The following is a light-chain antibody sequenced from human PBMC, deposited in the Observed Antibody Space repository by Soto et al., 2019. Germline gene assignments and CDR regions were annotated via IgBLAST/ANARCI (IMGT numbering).Light chain of an antibody. J-gene: IGKJ1*01. CDR2: DTS. V-gene: IGKV3D-7*01. CDR1: QSISSSF. CDR3: QHYNSYSEA. Sequence: PGERASLSCGASQSISSSFLAWYQQKPGQAPRLLIYDTSTRATGIPARFSGSASGTDFTLTISSLQPDDFATYYCQHYNSYSEAFGQGTKVDI.